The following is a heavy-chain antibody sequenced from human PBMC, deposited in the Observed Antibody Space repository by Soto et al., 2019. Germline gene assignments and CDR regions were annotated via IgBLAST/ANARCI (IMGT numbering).Heavy chain of an antibody. V-gene: IGHV1-3*01. J-gene: IGHJ4*02. D-gene: IGHD6-13*01. CDR1: TFSNYS. CDR3: AKGHHAGSWTIDH. CDR2: NNAATGAT. Sequence: QVPLVQSATEVKKPGASVRVPCKYTFSNYSLHWVRQAAGQRLEWMGCNNAATGATEYSQKFRDRVTIYRDTSANIVYMEMNSLRFEDTAVYFCAKGHHAGSWTIDHWGQGTLVTVSS.